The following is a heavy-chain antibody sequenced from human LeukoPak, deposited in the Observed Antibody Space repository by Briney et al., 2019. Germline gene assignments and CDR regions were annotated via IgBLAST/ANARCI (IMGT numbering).Heavy chain of an antibody. CDR1: DDSISNDY. Sequence: SETLSLTCTVSDDSISNDYWSWIRQPPGKGLEWIGYIFYSGSTNYNPSLKGRLTISLDTSKKQLSLKLSSVTAADTAVYYCARAKKGVAGFFGYWGQGTLVTVSS. J-gene: IGHJ4*02. CDR3: ARAKKGVAGFFGY. D-gene: IGHD6-19*01. V-gene: IGHV4-59*01. CDR2: IFYSGST.